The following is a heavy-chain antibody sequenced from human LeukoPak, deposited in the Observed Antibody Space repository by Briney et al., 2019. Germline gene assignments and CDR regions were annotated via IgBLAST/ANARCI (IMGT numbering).Heavy chain of an antibody. D-gene: IGHD1-26*01. CDR1: GFTFSTHA. J-gene: IGHJ4*02. CDR2: ISGSGDIT. Sequence: GGSLRLSCAASGFTFSTHAMRWVRQAPGKGLEWVSSISGSGDITYYADSAKGRFTISRDNSKNTLYLQMNSLSAEDTAIYYCAKSPTGSYLQFDYWGRGTLVTVSS. CDR3: AKSPTGSYLQFDY. V-gene: IGHV3-23*01.